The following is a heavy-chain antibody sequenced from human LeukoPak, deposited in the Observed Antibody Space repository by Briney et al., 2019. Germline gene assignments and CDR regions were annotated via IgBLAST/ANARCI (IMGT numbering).Heavy chain of an antibody. Sequence: ASVKVSCKASGYTFIGYYMHWVRQAPGHGLEWMGWINPNSGGTNYAQKFQGRVTMTRDTSIITSYMELSRLTSDDTAVYYCARGHTIRAFDYWGQGTLVTVSS. D-gene: IGHD3-10*01. V-gene: IGHV1-2*02. CDR1: GYTFIGYY. CDR2: INPNSGGT. J-gene: IGHJ4*02. CDR3: ARGHTIRAFDY.